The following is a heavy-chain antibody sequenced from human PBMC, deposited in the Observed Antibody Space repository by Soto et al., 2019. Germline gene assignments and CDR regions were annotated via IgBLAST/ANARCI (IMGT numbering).Heavy chain of an antibody. CDR1: GGTFSSYA. CDR2: IIPIFGTA. Sequence: QVQLVQSGAEVKKPGSSVKVSCKASGGTFSSYAISWVRQAPGQGLEWMGGIIPIFGTANYAQKFQGRGTITADESTSTAYMELSSLRSEDTAGYYCARDRGGRWGSSSSVGMDVWGQGTTVTVSS. V-gene: IGHV1-69*01. CDR3: ARDRGGRWGSSSSVGMDV. J-gene: IGHJ6*02. D-gene: IGHD6-6*01.